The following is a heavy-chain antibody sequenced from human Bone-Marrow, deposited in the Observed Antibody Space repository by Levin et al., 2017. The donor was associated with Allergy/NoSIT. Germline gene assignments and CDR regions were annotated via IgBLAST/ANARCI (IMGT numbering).Heavy chain of an antibody. D-gene: IGHD3-10*01. V-gene: IGHV6-1*01. CDR2: TYYRSKWYY. CDR1: GDSVSSNRAA. Sequence: SETLSLTCAISGDSVSSNRAAWNWIRQSPSRGLEWLGRTYYRSKWYYDYAVSLKGRITVNPDTSKMQFSLQMNSVTPEDTAVYYCARTFYYDSGTYGIDYWGQGTLVTVSS. J-gene: IGHJ4*02. CDR3: ARTFYYDSGTYGIDY.